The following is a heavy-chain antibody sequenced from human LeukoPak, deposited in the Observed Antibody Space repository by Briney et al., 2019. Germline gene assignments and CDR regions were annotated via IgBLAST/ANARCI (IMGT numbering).Heavy chain of an antibody. D-gene: IGHD5-18*01. CDR3: AKDYRAMVHYFDY. J-gene: IGHJ4*02. V-gene: IGHV3-21*01. CDR2: ISSSSSYI. CDR1: GFTFSSYS. Sequence: NAGGSLRLSCAASGFTFSSYSMNWVRQAPGKGLEWVSSISSSSSYIYYADSVKGRFTISRDNAKNSLYLQMNSLRAEDTAVYYYAKDYRAMVHYFDYWGQGTLVTVSS.